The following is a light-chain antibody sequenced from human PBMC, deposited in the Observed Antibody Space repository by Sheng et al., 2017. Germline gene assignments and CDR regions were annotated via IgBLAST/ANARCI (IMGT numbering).Light chain of an antibody. CDR2: DDY. Sequence: QSVLTQPPSVSAAPGQRVTISFSGSSSNIGNNFVSWYQQLPGTAPKLLIYDDYKRPSGIPDRFSGSKSGSSATLGITGLQTGDEADYYCATWDSSLTAGVFGGGTKLTVL. V-gene: IGLV1-51*01. J-gene: IGLJ3*02. CDR1: SSNIGNNF. CDR3: ATWDSSLTAGV.